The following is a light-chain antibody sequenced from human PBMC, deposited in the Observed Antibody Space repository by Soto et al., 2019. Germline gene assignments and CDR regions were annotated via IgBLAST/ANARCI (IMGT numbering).Light chain of an antibody. CDR2: ASS. CDR1: QSVTSY. Sequence: EIVLTQSPGTLSLSPGERATLSCRASQSVTSYLAWYQQKPGQAPRLLIYASSTSATGIPDRFSGGGSGTDFTLTISRLEPEDFAVYYCQQYSTSQTFGQGTVLEI. V-gene: IGKV3-20*01. CDR3: QQYSTSQT. J-gene: IGKJ1*01.